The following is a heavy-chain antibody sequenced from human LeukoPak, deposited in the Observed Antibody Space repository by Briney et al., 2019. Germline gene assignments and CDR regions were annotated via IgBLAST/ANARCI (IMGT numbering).Heavy chain of an antibody. D-gene: IGHD3-22*01. CDR2: INSDGSST. CDR3: ASTSRDGNGHYWE. Sequence: PGGSLRLSCAASGFTFSNYWMHWVRQAPGKGLVWVSRINSDGSSTSYADSVRGRFTISRDDAKNTLYLQMNSLRAEDTAVYCCASTSRDGNGHYWEWGQGTLVTVSS. J-gene: IGHJ4*02. CDR1: GFTFSNYW. V-gene: IGHV3-74*01.